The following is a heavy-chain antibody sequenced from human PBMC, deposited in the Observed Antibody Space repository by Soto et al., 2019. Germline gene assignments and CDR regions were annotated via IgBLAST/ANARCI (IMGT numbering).Heavy chain of an antibody. J-gene: IGHJ1*01. CDR1: GFTFSSYA. CDR2: ISGSGGST. CDR3: APPPGRSSGWIGFQH. V-gene: IGHV3-23*01. D-gene: IGHD6-19*01. Sequence: GGSLRLSCAASGFTFSSYAMSWVRQAPGKGLEWVSAISGSGGSTYYADSVKGRFTISRDNSKNTLYLQMNSLRAEDTAVYYCAPPPGRSSGWIGFQHWGQGTLVTVS.